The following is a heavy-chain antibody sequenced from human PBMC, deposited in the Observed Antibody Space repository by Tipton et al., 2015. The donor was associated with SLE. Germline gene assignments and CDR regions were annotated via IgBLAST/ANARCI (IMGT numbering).Heavy chain of an antibody. V-gene: IGHV4-39*07. D-gene: IGHD3-3*01. CDR1: GGSISSSSYY. J-gene: IGHJ4*02. CDR3: ARGAPGVTIFGVVTHDY. CDR2: IYYSGST. Sequence: LRLSCTVSGGSISSSSYYWGWIRQPPGKGLEWIGSIYYSGSTYYNPSLKSRVTISVDTSKNQFSLKLSSVTAADTAVYYCARGAPGVTIFGVVTHDYWGQGTLVTVSS.